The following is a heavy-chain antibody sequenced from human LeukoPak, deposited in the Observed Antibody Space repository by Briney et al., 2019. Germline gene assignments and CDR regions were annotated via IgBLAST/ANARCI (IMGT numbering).Heavy chain of an antibody. CDR1: GFTFNNYP. CDR2: ISENGGDT. V-gene: IGHV3-23*01. CDR3: ARDLTIAAAGTGYFDY. Sequence: PGGSLRLSCAASGFTFNNYPMSWVRQAPGKGLEWVSAISENGGDTKYADSVKGRFTISRDNSKNTLYLQMNSLRAEDTAVYYCARDLTIAAAGTGYFDYWGQGTLVTVSS. D-gene: IGHD6-13*01. J-gene: IGHJ4*02.